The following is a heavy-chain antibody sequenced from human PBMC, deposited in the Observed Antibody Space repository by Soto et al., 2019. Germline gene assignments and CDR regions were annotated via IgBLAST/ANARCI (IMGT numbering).Heavy chain of an antibody. CDR3: ARVFSPWLSQTGPGMDV. CDR2: INSDGSST. D-gene: IGHD3-22*01. J-gene: IGHJ6*02. Sequence: GGSLRLSCAAFGFTFSSYWMHWVRQAPGKGLVWVSRINSDGSSTSYADSVKGRFTISRDNAKNTLYLQMNSLRAEDTAVYYCARVFSPWLSQTGPGMDVWGQGTTVTVSS. V-gene: IGHV3-74*01. CDR1: GFTFSSYW.